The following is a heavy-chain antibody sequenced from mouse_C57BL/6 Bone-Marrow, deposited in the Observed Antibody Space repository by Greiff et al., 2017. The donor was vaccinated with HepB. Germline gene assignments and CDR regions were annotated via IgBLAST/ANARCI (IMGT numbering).Heavy chain of an antibody. CDR3: ARLLYDYDAMDY. CDR1: GFTFSDYY. Sequence: EVKVEESGGGLVQPGGSLKLSCAASGFTFSDYYMYWVRQTPEKRLEWVAYISNGGGSTYYPDTVKGRFTISRDNAKNTLYLQMSRLKSEDTAMYYCARLLYDYDAMDYWGQGTSVTVSS. J-gene: IGHJ4*01. CDR2: ISNGGGST. D-gene: IGHD2-3*01. V-gene: IGHV5-12*01.